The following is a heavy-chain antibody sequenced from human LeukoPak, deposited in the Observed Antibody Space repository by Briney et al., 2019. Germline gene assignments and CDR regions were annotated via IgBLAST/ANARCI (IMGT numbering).Heavy chain of an antibody. D-gene: IGHD4-11*01. Sequence: GGSLRLSCVGSGFSFNMYGLMWVRQVPGKGLEWVSTISPSGSNTHHADSVTGRFTISRDNSKNTLYLQMNSLRAEDTAVYYCARGYDSRYYFDYWGQGTLVTVSS. CDR2: ISPSGSNT. J-gene: IGHJ4*02. V-gene: IGHV3-23*01. CDR3: ARGYDSRYYFDY. CDR1: GFSFNMYG.